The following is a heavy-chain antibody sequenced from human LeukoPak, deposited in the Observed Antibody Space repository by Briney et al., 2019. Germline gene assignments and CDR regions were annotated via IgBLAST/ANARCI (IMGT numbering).Heavy chain of an antibody. CDR3: ARLWQQLAQPIDY. Sequence: SETLSLTCTVSGGSISSSSYYWGWIRQPPGKGLEWIGSIYYSGSTYYNPSLKSRVTISVDTSKNQFSLKLSSVTAADTAVYYCARLWQQLAQPIDYWGQGTLVTVSS. D-gene: IGHD6-13*01. CDR2: IYYSGST. V-gene: IGHV4-39*01. CDR1: GGSISSSSYY. J-gene: IGHJ4*02.